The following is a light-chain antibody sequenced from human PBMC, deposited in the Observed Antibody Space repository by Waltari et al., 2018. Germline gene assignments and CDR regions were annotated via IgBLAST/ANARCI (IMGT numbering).Light chain of an antibody. CDR3: CSYAGSFSWV. J-gene: IGLJ3*02. V-gene: IGLV2-14*01. CDR1: SGAVGGYNY. Sequence: QSALTQPASVPASPGPSITIPCTGTSGAVGGYNYSSWFQPHPGKVPKLIISDVSNRPSGVSDRFSGSKSGNTASLTISGLQAEDEGDYYCCSYAGSFSWVFGGGTKLTVL. CDR2: DVS.